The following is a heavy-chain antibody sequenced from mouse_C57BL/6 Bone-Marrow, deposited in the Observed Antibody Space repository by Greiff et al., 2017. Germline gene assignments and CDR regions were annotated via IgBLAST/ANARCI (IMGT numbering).Heavy chain of an antibody. D-gene: IGHD1-1*01. Sequence: EVQLQQSGAELVRPGASVKLSCTASGFNIKDDYMHWVKQRPEQGLEWIGWIDPENGDTEYASKFQGKATITADTSSNTAYLQLSSLTSEETAVYYCTSITTVAYYAMDYWGQGTSVTVSS. J-gene: IGHJ4*01. CDR1: GFNIKDDY. CDR2: IDPENGDT. V-gene: IGHV14-4*01. CDR3: TSITTVAYYAMDY.